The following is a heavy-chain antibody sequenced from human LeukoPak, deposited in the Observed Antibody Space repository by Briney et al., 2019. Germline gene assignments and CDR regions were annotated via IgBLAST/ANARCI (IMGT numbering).Heavy chain of an antibody. V-gene: IGHV4-4*07. CDR2: IYTSGTT. J-gene: IGHJ5*02. CDR1: GNSFGNYY. Sequence: PSETLSLTCTVSGNSFGNYYWSWIRQPAGKGLEWIGRIYTSGTTTYNPSLKSRVTMSVDTSKNQFSLKLSSVTAADTAVYFCTRDTGTTGEVKFDPWGQGTLVTVSS. CDR3: TRDTGTTGEVKFDP. D-gene: IGHD4-17*01.